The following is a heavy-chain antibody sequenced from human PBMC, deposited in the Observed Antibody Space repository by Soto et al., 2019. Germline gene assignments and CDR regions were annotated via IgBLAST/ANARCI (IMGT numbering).Heavy chain of an antibody. Sequence: QVQLQESGPGLVKPSGTLSLTCAVSGVSISSSNWWSWVRQSPGKGLEWIGEIYHSGSTNYNPSLKSRVTISVDKSKIQFSLKLSSVTDADTAVYYCATYYDSSGYRFDYWGQGTLVTVSS. CDR3: ATYYDSSGYRFDY. CDR1: GVSISSSNW. CDR2: IYHSGST. D-gene: IGHD3-22*01. J-gene: IGHJ4*02. V-gene: IGHV4-4*02.